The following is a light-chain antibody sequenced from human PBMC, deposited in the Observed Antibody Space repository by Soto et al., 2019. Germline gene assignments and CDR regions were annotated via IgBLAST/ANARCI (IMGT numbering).Light chain of an antibody. CDR1: QTVSSSY. Sequence: EIVLTQSPGTLSLSPGEGATLSCRASQTVSSSYLAWYQQKPGQAPRLLIFGISSRATGIPDRFSGSGSGTDFTLTISRLEPEDFEVYYCQQYASSPFTFGPGTKVDIK. CDR3: QQYASSPFT. J-gene: IGKJ3*01. V-gene: IGKV3-20*01. CDR2: GIS.